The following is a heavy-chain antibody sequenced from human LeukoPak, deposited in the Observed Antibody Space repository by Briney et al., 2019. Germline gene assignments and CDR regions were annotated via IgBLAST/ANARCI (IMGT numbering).Heavy chain of an antibody. Sequence: ASVKVSCKASGYTFTSYAMHWVRQAPGQRLEWMGWVNAGNGNTKYSQKFQGRVTITRDTSASTAYMELSSLRSGDTAVYYCARERSTSWTHYGMDVWGQGTTVTVSS. J-gene: IGHJ6*02. CDR3: ARERSTSWTHYGMDV. D-gene: IGHD2-2*01. V-gene: IGHV1-3*01. CDR1: GYTFTSYA. CDR2: VNAGNGNT.